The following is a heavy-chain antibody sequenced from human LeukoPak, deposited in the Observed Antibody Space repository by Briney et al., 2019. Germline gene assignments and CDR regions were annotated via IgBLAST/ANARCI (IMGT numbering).Heavy chain of an antibody. V-gene: IGHV3-48*01. Sequence: GGSLRLSCAASGFTFSSYSMNWVRQAPGKGLEWVSYISSSSSTKYYADSVKGRFTISRDNAKNSLYLQMNSLRAEDTAVYYCARDTIQLWLYYFDYWGQGTLVTVSS. J-gene: IGHJ4*02. D-gene: IGHD5-18*01. CDR3: ARDTIQLWLYYFDY. CDR1: GFTFSSYS. CDR2: ISSSSSTK.